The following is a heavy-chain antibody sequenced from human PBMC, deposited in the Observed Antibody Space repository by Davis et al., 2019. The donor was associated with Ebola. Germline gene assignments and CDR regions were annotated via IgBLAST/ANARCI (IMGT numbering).Heavy chain of an antibody. D-gene: IGHD6-13*01. CDR3: AKDRGSSWYEAWFDP. CDR1: GFTFSSYA. CDR2: ISGSGGST. J-gene: IGHJ5*02. Sequence: PGGSLRLSCAASGFTFSSYAMSWVRQAPGKGLEWVSAISGSGGSTYYADSVKGRFTISRDNSKNTLYLQMNSLRAEDTAVYYCAKDRGSSWYEAWFDPWGQGTLVTVSS. V-gene: IGHV3-23*01.